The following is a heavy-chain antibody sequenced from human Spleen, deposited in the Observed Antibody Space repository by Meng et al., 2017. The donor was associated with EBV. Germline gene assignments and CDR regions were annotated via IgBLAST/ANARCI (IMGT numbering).Heavy chain of an antibody. CDR1: GYTFTNYA. CDR3: AREDVWGSNRYGY. CDR2: INTNTGNP. Sequence: QVQLVQSGSELKKPGASVKVSCKTSGYTFTNYAMNWVRQAPGQRLEWMGWINTNTGNPTYAPAFSGRFVFSLDTSVNTAYLQISSLKAEDTAIYYCAREDVWGSNRYGYWGQGTLVTVSS. J-gene: IGHJ4*02. V-gene: IGHV7-4-1*02. D-gene: IGHD3-16*02.